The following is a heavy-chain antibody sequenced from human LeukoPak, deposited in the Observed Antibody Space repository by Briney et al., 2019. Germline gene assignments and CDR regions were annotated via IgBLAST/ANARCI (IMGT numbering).Heavy chain of an antibody. D-gene: IGHD6-19*01. V-gene: IGHV4-39*01. Sequence: PSETLSLTCTVSGGSISSTSYYWGWIRQPPGKGLEWIGSIYYSGSTYYNPSLKSRVTVSVDMSKNQFSLRLSSVTAADTAVYYCARQQKGYSSGRGYYYYGMDVWGQGTTVTVSS. J-gene: IGHJ6*02. CDR3: ARQQKGYSSGRGYYYYGMDV. CDR2: IYYSGST. CDR1: GGSISSTSYY.